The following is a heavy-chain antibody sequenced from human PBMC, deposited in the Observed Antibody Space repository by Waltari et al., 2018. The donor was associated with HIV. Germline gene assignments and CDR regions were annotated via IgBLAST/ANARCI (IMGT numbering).Heavy chain of an antibody. CDR3: ARGFGCGGDCYYFDY. V-gene: IGHV3-53*01. CDR2: IYSGGST. CDR1: GFSVSSNY. D-gene: IGHD2-21*02. Sequence: EVQLVESGGGLIQPGGSLRLSCAASGFSVSSNYMSWVRQAPGRGLEWVSIIYSGGSTYYADSVKGRFTISRDNSKNTLYLQMNSLRAEDTAVYYCARGFGCGGDCYYFDYWGQGTLVTVSS. J-gene: IGHJ4*02.